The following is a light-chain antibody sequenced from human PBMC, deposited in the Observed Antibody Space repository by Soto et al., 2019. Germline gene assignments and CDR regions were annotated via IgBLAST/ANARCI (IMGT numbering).Light chain of an antibody. CDR1: QSVSDN. V-gene: IGKV3-15*01. Sequence: EIVMTQSPATLSVSPGERATLSCRASQSVSDNLAWYQQKPGQAPRLLIYGASTRATGIPARFSGSGSGTEFSLTISSLQSEDFAVYCQQSNNWPYTFGQGTKLDIK. CDR3: QQSNNWPYT. CDR2: GAS. J-gene: IGKJ2*01.